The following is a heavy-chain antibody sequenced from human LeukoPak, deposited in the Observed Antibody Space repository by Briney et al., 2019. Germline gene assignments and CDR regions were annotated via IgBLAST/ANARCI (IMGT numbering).Heavy chain of an antibody. CDR3: ASFGILVSWGAFDI. Sequence: GGSLRLFCAASGFTVSSNYMSWVRQASGKGPEWVASIKEEGSIKYYVDSVKGRFAISRDNAKYSLYLQMSSLRAEDTAVYYCASFGILVSWGAFDIWGQGTMVTVSS. V-gene: IGHV3-7*01. CDR2: IKEEGSIK. CDR1: GFTVSSNY. J-gene: IGHJ3*02. D-gene: IGHD5/OR15-5a*01.